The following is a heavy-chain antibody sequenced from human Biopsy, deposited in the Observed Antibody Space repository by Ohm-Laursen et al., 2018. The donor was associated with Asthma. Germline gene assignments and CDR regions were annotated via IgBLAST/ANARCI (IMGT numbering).Heavy chain of an antibody. CDR1: GFTFGDYW. CDR2: INHDGTEK. V-gene: IGHV3-7*01. Sequence: RLSCAASGFTFGDYWMSWVRQAPGKGLEWVANINHDGTEKNHVDSLKGRFTISRDNAKNSLYLQMNSLRAEDTAVYYCARTFHFWSPYHTEHYQLWGQGTLVTVPS. J-gene: IGHJ1*01. CDR3: ARTFHFWSPYHTEHYQL. D-gene: IGHD3-3*02.